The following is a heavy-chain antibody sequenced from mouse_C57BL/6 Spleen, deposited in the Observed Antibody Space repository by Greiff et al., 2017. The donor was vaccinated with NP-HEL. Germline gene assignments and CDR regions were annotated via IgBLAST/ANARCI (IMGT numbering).Heavy chain of an antibody. CDR2: IYPGDGDT. J-gene: IGHJ3*01. CDR3: ARSHYYGSSQSGAY. Sequence: QVQLQQSGAELVKPGASVKISCKASGYAFSSYWMNWVKQRPGKGLEWIGQIYPGDGDTNYNGKFKGKATLTADKSSSTAYMQLSSLTSEDSAVYFCARSHYYGSSQSGAYWGQGTLVTVSA. V-gene: IGHV1-80*01. CDR1: GYAFSSYW. D-gene: IGHD1-1*01.